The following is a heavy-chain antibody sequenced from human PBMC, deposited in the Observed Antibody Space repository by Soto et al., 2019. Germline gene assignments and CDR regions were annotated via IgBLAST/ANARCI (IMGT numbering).Heavy chain of an antibody. J-gene: IGHJ4*02. V-gene: IGHV3-48*03. Sequence: EVQLVESGGGLVQPGGSLRLSCAASGFTFSSYEMNWVRQAPGKGLEWVSYISSSGRTIYYADSVKGRFTISRDNAKNSLYLQMNSLRAEDTAVYYCARVTAMALSFDYWGQRTLVTVSS. D-gene: IGHD5-18*01. CDR2: ISSSGRTI. CDR1: GFTFSSYE. CDR3: ARVTAMALSFDY.